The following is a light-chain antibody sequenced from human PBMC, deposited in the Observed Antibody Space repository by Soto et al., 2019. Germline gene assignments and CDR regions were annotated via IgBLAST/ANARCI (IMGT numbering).Light chain of an antibody. CDR3: HQYDSYPKT. CDR1: QSIRSW. V-gene: IGKV1-5*03. CDR2: KAS. J-gene: IGKJ1*01. Sequence: DIQMTQSPSTLSASVGDRVTITCRASQSIRSWLAWYQQKPGKAPKILIYKASSLEGGVPSRFSGSGPGTEFTLTISSLQPDDFATYYCHQYDSYPKTFGQGTKVDIK.